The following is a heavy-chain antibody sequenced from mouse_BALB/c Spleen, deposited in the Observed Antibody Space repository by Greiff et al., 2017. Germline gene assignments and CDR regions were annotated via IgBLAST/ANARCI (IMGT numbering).Heavy chain of an antibody. CDR3: NACRDYGSPFDY. D-gene: IGHD1-1*01. CDR2: IDPENGDT. CDR1: GFNIKDYY. J-gene: IGHJ2*01. Sequence: EVQRVESGAELVRSGASVKLSCTASGFNIKDYYMHWVKQRPEQGLEWIGWIDPENGDTEYAPKFQGKATMTADTSSNTAYLQLSSLTSEDTAVYYCNACRDYGSPFDYWGQGTTLTVSS. V-gene: IGHV14-4*02.